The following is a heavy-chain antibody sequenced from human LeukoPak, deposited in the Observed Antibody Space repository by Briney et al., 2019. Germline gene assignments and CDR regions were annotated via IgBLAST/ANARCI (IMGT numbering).Heavy chain of an antibody. J-gene: IGHJ4*02. CDR2: ISGSGGST. Sequence: GGFLRLSCAASGFTFSSFVMSWVRQAPGKGLEWVSGISGSGGSTYYADSVKGRFTISRDNSKNTLYLQMDSLSAEDTAVYYCAKAIWVAATSSWFCLDYWGQGTLVTVSS. CDR1: GFTFSSFV. V-gene: IGHV3-23*01. CDR3: AKAIWVAATSSWFCLDY. D-gene: IGHD3-10*01.